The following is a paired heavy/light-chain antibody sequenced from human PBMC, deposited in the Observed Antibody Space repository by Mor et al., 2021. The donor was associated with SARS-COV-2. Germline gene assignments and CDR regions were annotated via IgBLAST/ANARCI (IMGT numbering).Light chain of an antibody. V-gene: IGKV3-20*01. CDR2: GAS. CDR3: HQYAMSPYT. J-gene: IGKJ2*01. Sequence: EIVLTQSPGTLSLSPGQRATLSCRASQSVGSRYLAWYHQKPGQAPRLLIYGASNRATGIPDRFSGSGSGTDFTLTISRLEPEDFAVYHCHQYAMSPYTFGQGTKLEIK. CDR1: QSVGSRY.
Heavy chain of an antibody. CDR1: GFTFSTYA. CDR3: AKAELLTSQNIGYYYDAMDV. CDR2: TSGSGGST. V-gene: IGHV3-23*01. Sequence: EVQLLESGGGLVQPGGSLRLSCAASGFTFSTYAMSWVRRAPGKGLEWVSLTSGSGGSTHYADSVKGRFTISRDNSMNTLYLQMNSLRADDTAVYYCAKAELLTSQNIGYYYDAMDVWGQGTTVTVSS. D-gene: IGHD2-21*01. J-gene: IGHJ6*02.